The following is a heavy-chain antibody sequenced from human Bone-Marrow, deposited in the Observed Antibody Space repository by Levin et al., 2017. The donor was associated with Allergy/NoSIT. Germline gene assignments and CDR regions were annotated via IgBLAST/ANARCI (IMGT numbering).Heavy chain of an antibody. CDR2: IRSETYGGTT. J-gene: IGHJ1*01. Sequence: PGGSLRLSCTASGFTFGDYTMTWFRQAPGKGLEWVGFIRSETYGGTTEYAASVKGRFTISRDNSMAIAYLQMNSLTSEDTAVYYCARDVPHSGSFPEYFQYWGQGTLVTVSS. V-gene: IGHV3-49*03. CDR3: ARDVPHSGSFPEYFQY. CDR1: GFTFGDYT. D-gene: IGHD3-10*01.